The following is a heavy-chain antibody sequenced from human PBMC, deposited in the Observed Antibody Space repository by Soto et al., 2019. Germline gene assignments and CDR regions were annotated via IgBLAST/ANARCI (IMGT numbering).Heavy chain of an antibody. CDR1: GGSISSSSYY. Sequence: SETLSLTCTVSGGSISSSSYYWGWIRQPPGKGLEWIGSIYYSGSTYYNPSLKSRVTISVDTSKNQFSLKLSSVTAADTAVYYCARPVVVAATEYYYMDVWGKGTTVTVSS. D-gene: IGHD2-15*01. V-gene: IGHV4-39*01. CDR2: IYYSGST. CDR3: ARPVVVAATEYYYMDV. J-gene: IGHJ6*03.